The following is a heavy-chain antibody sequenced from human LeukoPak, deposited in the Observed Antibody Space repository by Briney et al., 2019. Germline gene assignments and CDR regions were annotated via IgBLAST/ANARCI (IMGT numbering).Heavy chain of an antibody. CDR2: ISASGVMT. J-gene: IGHJ4*02. CDR3: AKDRSIGTYYTFDH. D-gene: IGHD1-26*01. CDR1: GFTVTNYA. Sequence: GGSLRLSCAASGFTVTNYAMTWVRQAPGKGLEWGSSISASGVMTYYADSVKGRFTVSRDNSKNSLYLQMSSLTAADTAVYYCAKDRSIGTYYTFDHWGQGALVTVSS. V-gene: IGHV3-23*01.